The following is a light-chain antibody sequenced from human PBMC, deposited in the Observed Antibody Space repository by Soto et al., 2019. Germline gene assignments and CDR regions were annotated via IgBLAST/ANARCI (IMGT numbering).Light chain of an antibody. CDR1: NSDVGAYNY. J-gene: IGLJ3*02. CDR3: SSFTTSTTLV. CDR2: DVS. Sequence: QSALTQPASVSGSPGQSITISCAGSNSDVGAYNYVSWYQQHPGKAPKLIIFDVSNRPSGVSDRFSASKSGNTASLTISGLQAEDEADYYCSSFTTSTTLVVGGGTKLTVL. V-gene: IGLV2-14*03.